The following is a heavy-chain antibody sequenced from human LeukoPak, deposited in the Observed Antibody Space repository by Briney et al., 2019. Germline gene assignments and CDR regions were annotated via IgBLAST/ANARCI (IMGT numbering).Heavy chain of an antibody. CDR2: INPNSGGT. CDR1: GYTFTGYY. J-gene: IGHJ4*02. Sequence: ASAKVSCKASGYTFTGYYMHWVRQAPGQGLEWMGWINPNSGGTNYAQKFQGRVTMTRDTSISTAYMELSRLRSDDTAVYYCARVGITMVRGVIFPDYWGQGTLVTVSS. CDR3: ARVGITMVRGVIFPDY. V-gene: IGHV1-2*02. D-gene: IGHD3-10*01.